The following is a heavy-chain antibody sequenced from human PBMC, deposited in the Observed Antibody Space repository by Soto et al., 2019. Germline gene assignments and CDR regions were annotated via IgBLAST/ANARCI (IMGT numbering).Heavy chain of an antibody. J-gene: IGHJ4*02. CDR3: ARVRATDYAIDY. D-gene: IGHD4-17*01. V-gene: IGHV3-7*01. CDR1: GFMFGSYW. Sequence: EVQLVESGGGLVQPGGSLRLSCTASGFMFGSYWMTWVRHVPGKGLQWVANIKRDGSEKYYVDFVKGRFTISRDNADNSVCLNKNNQSVDDEATYYCARVRATDYAIDYWGQGAVVTVSS. CDR2: IKRDGSEK.